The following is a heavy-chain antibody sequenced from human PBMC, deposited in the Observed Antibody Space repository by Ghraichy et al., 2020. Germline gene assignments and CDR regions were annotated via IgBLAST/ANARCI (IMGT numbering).Heavy chain of an antibody. CDR1: GFTVSSTY. CDR2: IYVGGYT. J-gene: IGHJ4*02. V-gene: IGHV3-66*01. CDR3: ARGGYTGGYYASWYFDY. D-gene: IGHD3-3*01. Sequence: WVSLRLSCAASGFTVSSTYTTWVRQAPGKALEWISIIYVGGYTFYADSVKGRFTFSKDDSTNTLYLQMNSLRDEDTALYYCARGGYTGGYYASWYFDYWGQGIRVTVSS.